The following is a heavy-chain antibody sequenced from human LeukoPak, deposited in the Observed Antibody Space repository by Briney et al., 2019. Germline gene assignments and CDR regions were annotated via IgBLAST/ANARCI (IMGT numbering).Heavy chain of an antibody. CDR3: ARVRRWSRGYFDY. Sequence: GSLRLSCAASRFTFSPYNMNWVRQPPGKGLEWIGEINHSGSTNYNPSLKSRVTISVDTSKDQFSLKLSSVTAADTAVYYCARVRRWSRGYFDYWGQGTLVTVSS. CDR2: INHSGST. V-gene: IGHV4-34*01. CDR1: RFTFSPYN. J-gene: IGHJ4*02. D-gene: IGHD4-23*01.